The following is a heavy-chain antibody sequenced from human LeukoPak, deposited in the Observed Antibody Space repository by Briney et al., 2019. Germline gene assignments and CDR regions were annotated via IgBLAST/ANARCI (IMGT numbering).Heavy chain of an antibody. J-gene: IGHJ6*02. CDR1: GGSINSYY. V-gene: IGHV4-59*08. CDR3: ARQTEDSHYYYGMDV. Sequence: PSETLSLTCTVSGGSINSYYWSWIRQPPGKGLEWIGYIYYSGSTDYNPSLKSRLTISIDTSKEQFSLKLSSVTAADTAVYYCARQTEDSHYYYGMDVWGQGTTVTVSS. CDR2: IYYSGST. D-gene: IGHD4-4*01.